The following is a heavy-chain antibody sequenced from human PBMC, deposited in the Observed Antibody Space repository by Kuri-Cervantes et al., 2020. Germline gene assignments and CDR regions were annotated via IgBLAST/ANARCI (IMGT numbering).Heavy chain of an antibody. CDR2: IKQDGSEK. CDR1: GFTFSSYW. Sequence: GESLKISCAASGFTFSSYWMSWVRQAPGKGLEWVANIKQDGSEKYYVDSVKGRFTISGDNAKNSLYLQMNSLRAEDTAVYYCAKVYRGGSEGMDVWGQGTTVTVSS. J-gene: IGHJ6*02. D-gene: IGHD3-16*01. V-gene: IGHV3-7*03. CDR3: AKVYRGGSEGMDV.